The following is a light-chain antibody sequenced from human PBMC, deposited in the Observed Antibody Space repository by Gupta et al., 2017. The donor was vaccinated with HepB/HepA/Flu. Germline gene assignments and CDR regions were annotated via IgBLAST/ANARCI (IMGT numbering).Light chain of an antibody. J-gene: IGLJ1*01. CDR1: RLRRYY. V-gene: IGLV3-19*01. CDR2: GKN. CDR3: NSRDSSGNHYV. Sequence: SSALTQDPAVSVALGQTVRITCQGDRLRRYYAGWYQQKPGQAPVRVIDGKNNRPSGIPDRFSGSSSGNTAALTITGAQAEDEADYYCNSRDSSGNHYVFGTGTKVTVL.